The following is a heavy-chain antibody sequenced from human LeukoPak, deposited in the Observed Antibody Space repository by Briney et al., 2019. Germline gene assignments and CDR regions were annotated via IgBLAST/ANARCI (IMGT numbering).Heavy chain of an antibody. Sequence: ASVKVSCKTSGYAFTGYYMHWVRQAPGQGLEWMGIINPSGGSTSYAQKFQGRVTMTRDTSTSTVYMELSSLRSEDTAVYYCARDQDIAAAGPIHYYFDYWGQGTLVTVSS. V-gene: IGHV1-46*01. J-gene: IGHJ4*02. CDR1: GYAFTGYY. CDR3: ARDQDIAAAGPIHYYFDY. CDR2: INPSGGST. D-gene: IGHD6-13*01.